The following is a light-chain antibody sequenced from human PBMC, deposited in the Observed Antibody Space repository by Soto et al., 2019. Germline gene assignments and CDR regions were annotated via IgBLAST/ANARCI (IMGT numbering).Light chain of an antibody. CDR3: SSYXXXXTFLV. J-gene: IGLJ2*01. CDR2: EVN. V-gene: IGLV2-8*01. CDR1: SSDVGGYNF. Sequence: QSALTQPPSASGSPGQSVTISCTGSSSDVGGYNFVSWYQQHPGKAPKLMIYEVNKRPSGVPDRFSGSKSGNTASLTVSGLQADDEADYYCSSYXXXXTFLVFGGGTKLTVL.